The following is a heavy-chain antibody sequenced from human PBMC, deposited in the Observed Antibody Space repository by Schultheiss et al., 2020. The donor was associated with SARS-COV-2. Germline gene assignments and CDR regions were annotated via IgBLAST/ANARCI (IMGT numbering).Heavy chain of an antibody. V-gene: IGHV3-33*01. CDR1: GFTFSSYG. J-gene: IGHJ4*02. CDR2: IWYDGSNK. Sequence: GESLKISCAASGFTFSSYGMHWVRQAPGKGLEWVAVIWYDGSNKYYADSVKGRFTISRDNSKNTLYLQMNSLRAEDTAVYYCARDRRSSAWADRAYHFDSWGQGTLVTVSS. D-gene: IGHD6-19*01. CDR3: ARDRRSSAWADRAYHFDS.